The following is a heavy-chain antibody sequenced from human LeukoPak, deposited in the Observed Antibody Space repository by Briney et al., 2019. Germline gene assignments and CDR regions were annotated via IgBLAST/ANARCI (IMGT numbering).Heavy chain of an antibody. CDR2: IYYSGRT. J-gene: IGHJ6*03. V-gene: IGHV4-59*01. Sequence: SETLSLTCTVSGDSISSYYWSWIRQPPGKGLEYIGYIYYSGRTNYNPSLKSRVTISVDTSKNQFSLKLSSVTAADTAVYYCARDGRHWYNWNDAYDDYYYYMDVWGKGTTVTVSS. D-gene: IGHD1-20*01. CDR3: ARDGRHWYNWNDAYDDYYYYMDV. CDR1: GDSISSYY.